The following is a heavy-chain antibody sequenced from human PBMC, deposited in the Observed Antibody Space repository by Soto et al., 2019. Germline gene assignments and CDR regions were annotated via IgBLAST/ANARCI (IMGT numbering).Heavy chain of an antibody. V-gene: IGHV4-30-2*01. CDR3: ARGIGHSYGYFDY. Sequence: PSETLSLTCAVSGGSISSGGYSWSWIRQPPGKGLEWIGYIYHSGSTYYNPSLKSRVTISVDRSKNQFSLKLSSVTAADTAVYYCARGIGHSYGYFDYWGQGTLVTISS. CDR2: IYHSGST. D-gene: IGHD5-18*01. J-gene: IGHJ4*02. CDR1: GGSISSGGYS.